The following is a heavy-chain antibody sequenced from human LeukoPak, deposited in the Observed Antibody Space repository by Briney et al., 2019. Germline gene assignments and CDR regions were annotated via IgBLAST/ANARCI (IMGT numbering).Heavy chain of an antibody. Sequence: GGSLRLSCAASGFTVSGNYMSWVRQAPGKGLEWISLIYSGGDTYYPDSVRGRFTISRDNSKNTLYLQMNSLRAEDTAVYYCARGPPACSTNCYGYLDYWGQGTLVTVSS. V-gene: IGHV3-53*01. D-gene: IGHD2-2*01. CDR3: ARGPPACSTNCYGYLDY. J-gene: IGHJ4*02. CDR1: GFTVSGNY. CDR2: IYSGGDT.